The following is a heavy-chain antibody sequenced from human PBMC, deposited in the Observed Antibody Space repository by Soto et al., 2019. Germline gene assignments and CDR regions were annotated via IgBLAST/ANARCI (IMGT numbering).Heavy chain of an antibody. D-gene: IGHD3-3*01. J-gene: IGHJ6*02. Sequence: SVKVSCKASGGTFSSYAISWVRHAPGQGLEWMGGIIPIFGTANYAQKFQGRVTITADESTSTAYMELSSLRSEDTAVYYCASRDYDFWSGSHVYYYYYGMAVWGQGTTVTVSS. CDR1: GGTFSSYA. CDR3: ASRDYDFWSGSHVYYYYYGMAV. CDR2: IIPIFGTA. V-gene: IGHV1-69*13.